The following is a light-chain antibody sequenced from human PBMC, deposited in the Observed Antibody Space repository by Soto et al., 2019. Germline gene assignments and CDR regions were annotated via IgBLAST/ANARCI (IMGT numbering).Light chain of an antibody. CDR3: QQRSSWQFN. V-gene: IGKV3-11*01. J-gene: IGKJ3*01. CDR1: QSIGNY. Sequence: EVVLTQSPATLSLSPGEGATLSCRASQSIGNYLAWYQQKPGQAPRLLIYATSNRATGIPARFSGSGSGTDFTLTISSLEPEDFAVYYCQQRSSWQFNIRPGTKVDI. CDR2: ATS.